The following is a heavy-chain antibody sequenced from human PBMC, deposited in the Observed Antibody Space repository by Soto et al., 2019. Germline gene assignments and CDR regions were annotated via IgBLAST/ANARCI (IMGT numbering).Heavy chain of an antibody. CDR1: GFTFSSYS. Sequence: ESGGGLVKPGGSLRLSCAASGFTFSSYSMNWVRQAPGKGLEWVSSISSSSSYIYYADSVKGRFTISRDNAKNSLYLQMNSLRAEDTAVYYCARAYHAWAVAGHFDYWGHGTLVTVSS. D-gene: IGHD6-19*01. J-gene: IGHJ4*01. CDR3: ARAYHAWAVAGHFDY. CDR2: ISSSSSYI. V-gene: IGHV3-21*01.